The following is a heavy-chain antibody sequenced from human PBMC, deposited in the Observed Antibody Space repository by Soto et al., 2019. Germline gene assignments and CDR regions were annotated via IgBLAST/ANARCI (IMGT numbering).Heavy chain of an antibody. CDR2: ISAYNGNT. D-gene: IGHD3-22*01. V-gene: IGHV1-18*01. CDR3: AWIHYCDSSGVGMEDAFDI. Sequence: QVQLVQSGAEVKKPGASVKVSCKASGYTFTSYGISWVRQAPGQGLEWMGWISAYNGNTNYAQKLQGRVTMTTDTSTSTAYMELRSLRSDDTAVYYCAWIHYCDSSGVGMEDAFDIWGQGTMVTVSS. J-gene: IGHJ3*02. CDR1: GYTFTSYG.